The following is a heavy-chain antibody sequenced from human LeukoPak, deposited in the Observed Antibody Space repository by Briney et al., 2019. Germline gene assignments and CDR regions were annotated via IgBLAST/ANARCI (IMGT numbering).Heavy chain of an antibody. J-gene: IGHJ4*02. Sequence: ASVKVSCKASGYTFTGYYVHWVRPAPGQGLEWMGWVNPNGGATNYAQKFQGRVTMTRDTSISTAYMELSRLRSDDTAVYYCGRAAVTTLPYFDYWGQGTLVTVSS. CDR3: GRAAVTTLPYFDY. V-gene: IGHV1-2*02. CDR2: VNPNGGAT. D-gene: IGHD4-17*01. CDR1: GYTFTGYY.